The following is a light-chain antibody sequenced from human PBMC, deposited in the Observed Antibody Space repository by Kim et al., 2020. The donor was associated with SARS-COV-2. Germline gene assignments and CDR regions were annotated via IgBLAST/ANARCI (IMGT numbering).Light chain of an antibody. Sequence: AWGQTLRITCQGDSLRKYYASWYQQKPGQAPVLVIYGKNNRPSGIPDRFSGSSSGDTVSLTITGAKAEDEADYYCFSRDTSGDHLVFGGGTQLTVL. CDR2: GKN. CDR1: SLRKYY. J-gene: IGLJ2*01. CDR3: FSRDTSGDHLV. V-gene: IGLV3-19*01.